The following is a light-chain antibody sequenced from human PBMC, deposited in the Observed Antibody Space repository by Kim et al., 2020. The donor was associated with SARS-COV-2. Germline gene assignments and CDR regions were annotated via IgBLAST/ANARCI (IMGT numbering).Light chain of an antibody. CDR3: TSYTSSSTWV. CDR1: SFDVGCYDS. Sequence: GPSITISCTGVSFDVGCYDSVSWYQQPPGKAPNLMFYDVSKRPSGVSIRFSGSKSGNTASLTISGHQAEDEADYYCTSYTSSSTWVFGGGTQLTVL. V-gene: IGLV2-14*04. CDR2: DVS. J-gene: IGLJ3*02.